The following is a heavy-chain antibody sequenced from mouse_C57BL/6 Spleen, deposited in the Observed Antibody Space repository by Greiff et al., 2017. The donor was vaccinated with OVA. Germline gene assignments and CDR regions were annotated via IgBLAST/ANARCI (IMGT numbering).Heavy chain of an antibody. CDR2: IYPGDGDT. D-gene: IGHD1-1*01. J-gene: IGHJ1*03. V-gene: IGHV1-82*01. CDR3: ARGQEYGSSYDWYFDV. CDR1: GYAFSSSW. Sequence: VQLQQSGPELVKPGASVKISCKASGYAFSSSWMNWVKQRPGKGLEWIGRIYPGDGDTNYNGKFKGKATLTAEKSSSTAYMQLSRLTSEDAAVYFCARGQEYGSSYDWYFDVWGTGTTVTVSS.